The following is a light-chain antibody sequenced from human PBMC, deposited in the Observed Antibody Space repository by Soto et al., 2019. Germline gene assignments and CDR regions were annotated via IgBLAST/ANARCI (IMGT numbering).Light chain of an antibody. V-gene: IGKV3D-20*02. CDR2: AAS. CDR3: QQRHMWPIT. Sequence: EIVLTQSPATLSLSPGERATLSCRASQSFASSYLAWYQHKPGKAPRLLIYAASSRATGIPDRFIGSGSGTDFTLTISSLEPEDSAVYYCQQRHMWPITFGQGTRLEIK. J-gene: IGKJ5*01. CDR1: QSFASSY.